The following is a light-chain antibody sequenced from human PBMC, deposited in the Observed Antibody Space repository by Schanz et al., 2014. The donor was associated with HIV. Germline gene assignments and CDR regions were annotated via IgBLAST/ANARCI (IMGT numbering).Light chain of an antibody. CDR2: KAS. Sequence: DIQLTQSPSTLSASVGDEVTITCRASQSITNRLAWYQQKPGKGPKLLIYKASTLESGVPSRFIGRGSGTEFTLTITSLQPDDFATYYCQQYDDYPLTFGPGTTVDVK. V-gene: IGKV1-5*03. CDR1: QSITNR. J-gene: IGKJ3*01. CDR3: QQYDDYPLT.